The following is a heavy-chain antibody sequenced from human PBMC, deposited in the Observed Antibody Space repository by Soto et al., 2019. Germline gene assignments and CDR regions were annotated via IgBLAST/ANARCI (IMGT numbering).Heavy chain of an antibody. J-gene: IGHJ5*02. CDR1: RNNFTNYW. CDR2: IDPSDSYT. V-gene: IGHV5-10-1*01. Sequence: GASLKISCKGSRNNFTNYWITWVRQMPGKGLEWMGRIDPSDSYTKYSPSFQGHVTISADKSISTAYLQWSSLKASDTAMYYCANQMQNDNWCHPWGQGTLVTVSP. CDR3: ANQMQNDNWCHP. D-gene: IGHD3-16*01.